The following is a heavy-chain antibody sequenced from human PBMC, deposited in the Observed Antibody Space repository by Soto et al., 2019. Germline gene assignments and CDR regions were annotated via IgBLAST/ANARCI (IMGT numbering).Heavy chain of an antibody. J-gene: IGHJ4*02. V-gene: IGHV3-11*01. CDR1: GFRFSDHY. CDR3: AGDPYYYGSAF. D-gene: IGHD3-10*01. Sequence: GGSLRLSCAASGFRFSDHYMTWIRQAPGKGLEWVSKISGGGTTTHYADSVKGRFTVSRDNAKNSLYLQMNSLRTEDTAVYYCAGDPYYYGSAFWGRGTLVTVSS. CDR2: ISGGGTTT.